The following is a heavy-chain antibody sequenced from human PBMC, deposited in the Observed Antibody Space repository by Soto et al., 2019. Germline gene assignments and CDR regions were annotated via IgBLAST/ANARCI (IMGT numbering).Heavy chain of an antibody. J-gene: IGHJ6*02. CDR1: GGSISSSSYY. Sequence: SETLSLTCTVSGGSISSSSYYWGWIRQPPGKGLEWIGSIYYSGSTYYNPSLKSRVTISVDTSKNQFSLKLSSVTAADTAVYYCARRNGYSSSWYYYYGMDVWGQGTTVT. CDR2: IYYSGST. CDR3: ARRNGYSSSWYYYYGMDV. D-gene: IGHD6-13*01. V-gene: IGHV4-39*01.